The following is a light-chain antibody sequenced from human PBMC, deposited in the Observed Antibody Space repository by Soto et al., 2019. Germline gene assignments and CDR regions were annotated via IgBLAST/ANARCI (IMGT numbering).Light chain of an antibody. CDR1: GSDVGGYNY. V-gene: IGLV2-14*01. Sequence: QSALTQPASVSGSPGQSITISCTGTGSDVGGYNYVSWYQQHPGKAPTVMIYDVSNRPSGVSNRFSGSKSGNTASLTISGLQAEDEAADYCSSYTSASTPLVFGGGTKLTVL. CDR2: DVS. CDR3: SSYTSASTPLV. J-gene: IGLJ2*01.